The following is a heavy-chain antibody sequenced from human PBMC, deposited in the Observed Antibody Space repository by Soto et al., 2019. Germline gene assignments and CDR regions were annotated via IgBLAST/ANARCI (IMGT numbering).Heavy chain of an antibody. D-gene: IGHD3-10*01. CDR3: ARGGSGTYLLDY. CDR1: GFTFSSYW. Sequence: GGSLRLSCAASGFTFSSYWLHWVRQAPGKGLVWVSRINSDGSSTNYADSVKGQFTISRDNAKNTLYLQVNSLRAEDTAVYYCARGGSGTYLLDYWGQGTLVTVSS. CDR2: INSDGSST. V-gene: IGHV3-74*01. J-gene: IGHJ4*02.